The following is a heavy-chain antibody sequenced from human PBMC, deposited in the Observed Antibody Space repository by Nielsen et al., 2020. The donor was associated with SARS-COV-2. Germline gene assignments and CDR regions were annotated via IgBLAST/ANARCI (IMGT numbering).Heavy chain of an antibody. D-gene: IGHD1-26*01. Sequence: GESLKISCAASGFPFSSFAMHWVRQAPGKGLEWVAVISFDGSDEYSADPVKGRFTISRDNAKNTLYLQMTSLRTEDTAVYYCAREDSWELLRTYDALDIWGQGTMVSVSS. CDR1: GFPFSSFA. J-gene: IGHJ3*02. V-gene: IGHV3-30-3*01. CDR2: ISFDGSDE. CDR3: AREDSWELLRTYDALDI.